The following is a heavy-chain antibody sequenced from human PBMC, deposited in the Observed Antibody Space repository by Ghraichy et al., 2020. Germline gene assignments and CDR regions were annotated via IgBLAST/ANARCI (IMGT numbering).Heavy chain of an antibody. Sequence: GGYLRLSCAASGFTFSSSWMSWVRQAPGKGLEWVANIKQDGSEESYVDSVKGRFTISRDNAKNSLYLQMNSLRADDTAVYYCAKGGWYPDYWGQGTLVTVSS. J-gene: IGHJ4*02. CDR2: IKQDGSEE. CDR1: GFTFSSSW. CDR3: AKGGWYPDY. V-gene: IGHV3-7*01. D-gene: IGHD6-19*01.